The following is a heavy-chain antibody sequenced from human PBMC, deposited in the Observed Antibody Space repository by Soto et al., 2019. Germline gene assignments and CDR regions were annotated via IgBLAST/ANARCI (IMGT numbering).Heavy chain of an antibody. D-gene: IGHD2-2*01. CDR2: ILYDGSNK. CDR3: AKSRDAYNFYFYYGMDV. CDR1: GFTFSNYG. J-gene: IGHJ6*04. Sequence: PGGSLRLSCAASGFTFSNYGMHWVRQTPGKGLEWVALILYDGSNKYYADSVKGRFTISRDNSKNALYLQVSSLRAEDTAVYYCAKSRDAYNFYFYYGMDVWGEGTKVTVSS. V-gene: IGHV3-30*18.